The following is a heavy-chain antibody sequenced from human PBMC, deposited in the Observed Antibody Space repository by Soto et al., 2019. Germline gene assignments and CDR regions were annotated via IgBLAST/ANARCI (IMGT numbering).Heavy chain of an antibody. CDR2: ISYDGGNK. V-gene: IGHV3-30*18. D-gene: IGHD1-26*01. CDR1: GFSFSGYG. CDR3: AKSLLLYSGSDVDF. Sequence: QVQLVESGGGMVQPGRSLRLSCAASGFSFSGYGMHWVRQAPGKGLEWVAVISYDGGNKYYADSVKGRFTISRDNSKNTLFRQMNSLRSYDTSVYYCAKSLLLYSGSDVDFWGQGTLVTVSS. J-gene: IGHJ4*02.